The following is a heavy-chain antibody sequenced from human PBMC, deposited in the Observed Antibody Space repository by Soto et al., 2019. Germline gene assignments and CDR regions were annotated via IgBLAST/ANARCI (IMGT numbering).Heavy chain of an antibody. V-gene: IGHV3-73*01. CDR2: IRSNVNNYAT. CDR3: TSPTRGWLGFD. J-gene: IGHJ4*02. Sequence: SGRGLEWVGRIRSNVNNYATAYAASVKGRFTISRDDSKNTAYLQMDSLKTEDTAVYYCTSPTRGWLGFDWGQGNLVSVSS. D-gene: IGHD6-19*01.